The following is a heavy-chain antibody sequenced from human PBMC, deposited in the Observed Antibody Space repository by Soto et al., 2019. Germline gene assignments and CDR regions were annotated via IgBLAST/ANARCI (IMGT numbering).Heavy chain of an antibody. CDR2: IIPILGIA. J-gene: IGHJ6*02. V-gene: IGHV1-69*02. CDR3: ASDPGPDIVVVPAARFAYYGMDV. CDR1: GGTFSSYT. Sequence: QVQLVQSGAEVKKPGSSVKVSCKASGGTFSSYTISWVRQAPGQGLEWMGRIIPILGIANYAQKFQGRVTITADKSTSTAYMELSSLRSEDTAVSYCASDPGPDIVVVPAARFAYYGMDVWGQGTTVTVSS. D-gene: IGHD2-2*01.